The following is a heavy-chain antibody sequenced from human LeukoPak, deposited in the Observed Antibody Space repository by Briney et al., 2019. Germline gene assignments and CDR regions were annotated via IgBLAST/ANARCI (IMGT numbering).Heavy chain of an antibody. CDR3: AKDGYYYGSGSYPQYYFDY. V-gene: IGHV3-30*18. J-gene: IGHJ4*02. Sequence: GGSLRLSCAASGFTFSSYGMHWVRQAPGKGLEWVAVISYDGSNKYYADSVKGRFTISRDNSRNTLYLQMNSLRAEDTAVYYCAKDGYYYGSGSYPQYYFDYWGQGTLVTVSS. D-gene: IGHD3-10*01. CDR1: GFTFSSYG. CDR2: ISYDGSNK.